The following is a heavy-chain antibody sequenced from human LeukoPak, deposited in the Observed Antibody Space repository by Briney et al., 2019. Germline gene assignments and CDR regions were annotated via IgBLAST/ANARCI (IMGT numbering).Heavy chain of an antibody. CDR2: INHSGST. Sequence: SETLSLTCAVYGGSFSGYYWSWIRQPPGKGLEWIGEINHSGSTNYNPSLKSRVTISVDTSKNQFSLKLSSVTAADTAVYYCARGRFTTPRGWYFDLWGRGTLVTVSS. CDR3: ARGRFTTPRGWYFDL. J-gene: IGHJ2*01. V-gene: IGHV4-34*01. CDR1: GGSFSGYY. D-gene: IGHD4-17*01.